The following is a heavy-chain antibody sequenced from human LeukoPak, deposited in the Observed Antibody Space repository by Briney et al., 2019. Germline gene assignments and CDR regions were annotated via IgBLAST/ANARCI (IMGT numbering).Heavy chain of an antibody. J-gene: IGHJ4*02. V-gene: IGHV4-4*07. D-gene: IGHD4-11*01. CDR2: FYISGST. CDR3: ARDFLLQSEGLFDY. Sequence: SETLSLTCTVSGGSTSSYYWSWIRQPAGRGLEWIGRFYISGSTSYNPSLKSRVTMSVDTSKNQFSLRLNSVTAADTAVYYCARDFLLQSEGLFDYWGQGTLVTVSS. CDR1: GGSTSSYY.